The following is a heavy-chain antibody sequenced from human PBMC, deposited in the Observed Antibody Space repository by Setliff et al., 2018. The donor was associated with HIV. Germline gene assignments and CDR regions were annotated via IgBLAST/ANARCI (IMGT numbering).Heavy chain of an antibody. CDR2: ISSSGSTI. V-gene: IGHV3-48*03. J-gene: IGHJ4*02. CDR3: ARESYNYGYND. D-gene: IGHD5-18*01. Sequence: SCAASGFTFSSYEMNWVRQAPGRGLEWVSYISSSGSTIYYADSVKGRFITFRDNAKNSLYLQMNSLRAEDTAVYYCARESYNYGYNDWGQGTLVTVSS. CDR1: GFTFSSYE.